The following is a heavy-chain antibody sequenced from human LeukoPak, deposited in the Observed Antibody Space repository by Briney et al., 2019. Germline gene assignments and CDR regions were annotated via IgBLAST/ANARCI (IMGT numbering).Heavy chain of an antibody. CDR3: ARDGILTTAFDY. CDR1: GGSISSYY. D-gene: IGHD4-17*01. CDR2: IYYSGST. V-gene: IGHV4-59*12. J-gene: IGHJ4*02. Sequence: SETLSLTCTVSGGSISSYYWSWIRQPPGKGLEWIGYIYYSGSTNYNPSLKSRVTISVDTSKNQFSLKLSSVTAADTAVYYCARDGILTTAFDYWGQGTLVTVSS.